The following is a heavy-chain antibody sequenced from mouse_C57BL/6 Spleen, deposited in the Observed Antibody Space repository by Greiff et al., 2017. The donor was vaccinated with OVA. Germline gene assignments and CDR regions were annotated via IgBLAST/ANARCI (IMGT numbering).Heavy chain of an antibody. J-gene: IGHJ1*03. V-gene: IGHV1-50*01. CDR3: ARRYLYWYFDV. CDR1: GYTFTSYW. Sequence: VQLQQPGAELVQPGASVKLSCKASGYTFTSYWMQWVKQRPGQGLEWIGEIDPSDSYTNYNQKFKGKAILTVDTSSSTAYMQLSSLTSEDSAVYYCARRYLYWYFDVWGTGTTVTVSS. D-gene: IGHD2-14*01. CDR2: IDPSDSYT.